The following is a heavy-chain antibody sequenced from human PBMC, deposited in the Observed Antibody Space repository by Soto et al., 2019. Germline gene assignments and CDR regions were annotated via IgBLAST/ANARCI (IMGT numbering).Heavy chain of an antibody. CDR3: ASSGWWYFDY. CDR2: IYYSGST. V-gene: IGHV4-4*02. CDR1: GTSISSTYW. Sequence: SETLSLTCFVSGTSISSTYWWTWVRQPPGKGLEWIGGIYYSGSTYYNPSLKSRVTISVDTSKNQFSLKLSSVTAADTAVYYCASSGWWYFDYWGQGTLVTVSS. J-gene: IGHJ4*02. D-gene: IGHD6-19*01.